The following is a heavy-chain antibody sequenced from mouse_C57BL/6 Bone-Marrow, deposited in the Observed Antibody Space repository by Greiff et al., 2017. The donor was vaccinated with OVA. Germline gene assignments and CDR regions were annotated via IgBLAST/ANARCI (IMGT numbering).Heavy chain of an antibody. CDR3: ARLRGLIYFDV. J-gene: IGHJ1*03. Sequence: VKLMESGAELVRPGTSVKVSCKASGYAFTNYLIEWVKQRPGPGLEWIGVITPGSGGTNYNEKFKGKATLTADKYSSTAYMQLSSLTSEDSAVEFCARLRGLIYFDVWGTGTTVTVAS. CDR1: GYAFTNYL. D-gene: IGHD1-3*01. CDR2: ITPGSGGT. V-gene: IGHV1-54*01.